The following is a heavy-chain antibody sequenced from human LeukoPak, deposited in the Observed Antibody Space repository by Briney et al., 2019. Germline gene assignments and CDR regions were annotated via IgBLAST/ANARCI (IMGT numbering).Heavy chain of an antibody. CDR3: ARVSSWYAPSLLP. Sequence: ASVKVSCKASGYTFTSYAMHWVRQAPGQRLEWMGWINAGNGNTKYSQKFQGRVTITRDTSASTAYMELSSLRSEDTAVYYCARVSSWYAPSLLPWGQGTLVTVSS. CDR2: INAGNGNT. J-gene: IGHJ4*02. CDR1: GYTFTSYA. D-gene: IGHD6-13*01. V-gene: IGHV1-3*01.